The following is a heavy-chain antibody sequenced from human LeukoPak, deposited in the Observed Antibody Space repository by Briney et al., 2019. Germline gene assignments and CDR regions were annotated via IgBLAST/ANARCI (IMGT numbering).Heavy chain of an antibody. CDR3: AREGDIVVVPAAIRIWLNGFDP. CDR2: INAGNGNT. J-gene: IGHJ5*02. Sequence: GRSLRLSCAASGYTFTSYAMHWVRQAPGQRLEWMGWINAGNGNTKYSQKFQGRVTITRDTSASTAYMELSSLRSEATAVYYCAREGDIVVVPAAIRIWLNGFDPWGQGTLVTVSS. V-gene: IGHV1-3*01. CDR1: GYTFTSYA. D-gene: IGHD2-2*01.